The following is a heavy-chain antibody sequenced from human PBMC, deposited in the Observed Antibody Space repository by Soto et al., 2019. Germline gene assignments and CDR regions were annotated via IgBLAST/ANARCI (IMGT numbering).Heavy chain of an antibody. CDR2: INPSGGST. CDR1: GYTFTSYY. V-gene: IGHV1-46*01. D-gene: IGHD2-21*02. CDR3: ARERCGGDCSPYYYYYYGMDV. J-gene: IGHJ6*02. Sequence: EASVKVSCKASGYTFTSYYMHWVRQAPGQGLEWMGIINPSGGSTSYAQKFQGRVTMTRDTSTSTVYMELSSLRSEDTAVYYCARERCGGDCSPYYYYYYGMDVWGQGTTVTVSS.